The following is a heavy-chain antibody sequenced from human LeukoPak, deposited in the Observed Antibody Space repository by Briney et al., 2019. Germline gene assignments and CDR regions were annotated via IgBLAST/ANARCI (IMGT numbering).Heavy chain of an antibody. V-gene: IGHV3-53*05. CDR1: GFTVSTNS. J-gene: IGHJ3*02. D-gene: IGHD2-15*01. CDR2: IYSDNT. Sequence: PGGSLRLSCTVSGFTVSTNSMSWVRQAPGKGLEWVSFIYSDNTHYSDSVKGRFTISRDNSKNTLYLQMNSLRAEDTAVYYCAKDLCGGCYVYDAFDIWGQGTMVTVSS. CDR3: AKDLCGGCYVYDAFDI.